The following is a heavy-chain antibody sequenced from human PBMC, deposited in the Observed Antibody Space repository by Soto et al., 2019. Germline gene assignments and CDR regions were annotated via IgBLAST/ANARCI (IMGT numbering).Heavy chain of an antibody. CDR3: ARGQRFSDWFDP. Sequence: QVHLQESGPGLVKPSETLSLTCTVSGGAISTYYWTWIRQPAGKGLEWIGRIYSSGSTKYNPSLQSRVTVSLDTSNNQFPLRLTSVTAADTAVYYCARGQRFSDWFDPWGQGTLVTVSS. J-gene: IGHJ5*02. CDR1: GGAISTYY. V-gene: IGHV4-4*07. CDR2: IYSSGST. D-gene: IGHD3-3*01.